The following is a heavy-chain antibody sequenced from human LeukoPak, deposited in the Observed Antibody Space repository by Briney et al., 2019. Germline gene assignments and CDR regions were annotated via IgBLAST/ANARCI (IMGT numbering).Heavy chain of an antibody. CDR2: IIPIFGTA. D-gene: IGHD6-19*01. V-gene: IGHV1-69*13. CDR3: ARALKTGYSSGWYVTSEYYYCMDV. CDR1: GGTFSSYA. Sequence: SVKVSCKASGGTFSSYAISWVRQAPGQGLEWMGGIIPIFGTANYAQKFQGRVTITADESTSTAYMELSSLRSEDTAVYYCARALKTGYSSGWYVTSEYYYCMDVWGKGTTVTVSS. J-gene: IGHJ6*03.